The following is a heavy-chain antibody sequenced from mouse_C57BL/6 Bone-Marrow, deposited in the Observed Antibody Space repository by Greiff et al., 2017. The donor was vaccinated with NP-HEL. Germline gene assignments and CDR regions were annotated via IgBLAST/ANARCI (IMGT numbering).Heavy chain of an antibody. D-gene: IGHD2-4*01. V-gene: IGHV5-6*01. CDR3: ASPYDYDVAWFAY. J-gene: IGHJ3*01. Sequence: EVQLVESGGGLVKPGGSLKLSCAASGFTFSSYGMSWVRQTPDKGLEWVATISSGGSYIYYPDSVKGRFTISRDNAKNTLYLQMSSLKSEDTAMYYWASPYDYDVAWFAYGGRGTRVTVSA. CDR1: GFTFSSYG. CDR2: ISSGGSYI.